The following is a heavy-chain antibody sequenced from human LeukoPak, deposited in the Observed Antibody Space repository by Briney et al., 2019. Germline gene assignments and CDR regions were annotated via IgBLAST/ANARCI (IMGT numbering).Heavy chain of an antibody. Sequence: ASVNVSCKASGYTFTGYYMHWVRQAPGQGLEWMGWINPNSGGTNYAQKFQGRVTMTRDTSISTAYMELSRLRSDDTAVYYCARGPIAAAGTWWFDPWGQGTLVTVSS. J-gene: IGHJ5*02. D-gene: IGHD6-13*01. CDR1: GYTFTGYY. CDR3: ARGPIAAAGTWWFDP. CDR2: INPNSGGT. V-gene: IGHV1-2*02.